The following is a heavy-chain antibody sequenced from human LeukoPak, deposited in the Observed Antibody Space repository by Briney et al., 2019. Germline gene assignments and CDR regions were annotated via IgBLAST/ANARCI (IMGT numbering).Heavy chain of an antibody. J-gene: IGHJ4*02. D-gene: IGHD3-3*01. Sequence: ASVKVSCKASGYTFTGYYMHWLRQAPGQGLEWMGWINPNSGGTNYAQKFQGRVTMTRDTSISTAYMELSRLRSDDTAVYYCAREGSDPTIFGVVNYFDYWGQGTLVTVSS. CDR3: AREGSDPTIFGVVNYFDY. CDR2: INPNSGGT. V-gene: IGHV1-2*02. CDR1: GYTFTGYY.